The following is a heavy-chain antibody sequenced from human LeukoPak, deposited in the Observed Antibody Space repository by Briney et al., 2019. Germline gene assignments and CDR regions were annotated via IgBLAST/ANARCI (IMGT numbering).Heavy chain of an antibody. J-gene: IGHJ3*02. CDR2: ISWNSGSI. D-gene: IGHD3-22*01. Sequence: GRSLRLSCAASGFTFDDYAMHWVRQAPGKGLEWVSGISWNSGSIGYADSVKGRFTISRDNAKYSLYLQMNSLRAEDTALYYCAKDTSYYDSSGFNAFDIWGQGTMVTVSS. CDR1: GFTFDDYA. V-gene: IGHV3-9*01. CDR3: AKDTSYYDSSGFNAFDI.